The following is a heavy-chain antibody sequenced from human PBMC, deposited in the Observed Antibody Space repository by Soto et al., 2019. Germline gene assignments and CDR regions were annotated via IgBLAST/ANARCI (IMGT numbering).Heavy chain of an antibody. D-gene: IGHD2-15*01. CDR2: IIPMFAAS. Sequence: QVQLAQSGAEVRKPGSSVKVSCGASGGSFSDFAFSWVRQAPGQGLEWMGGIIPMFAASKYAQRFQDRVTITADESTNTVYLALSSLTSDDTATYYCARGGIVAVPAALSSYHDYTKYRFDSWGQGTLVTVSS. CDR3: ARGGIVAVPAALSSYHDYTKYRFDS. CDR1: GGSFSDFA. V-gene: IGHV1-69*01. J-gene: IGHJ4*02.